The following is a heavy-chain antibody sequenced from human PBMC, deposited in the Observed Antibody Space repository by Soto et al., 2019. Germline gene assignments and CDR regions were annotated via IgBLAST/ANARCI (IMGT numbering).Heavy chain of an antibody. D-gene: IGHD3-3*01. CDR1: GFTLSSYS. CDR2: ISSSISYI. Sequence: GGSLRLSCAASGFTLSSYSMTWVRQAPGKGMESVSSISSSISYIYYADSVKGRFTISRDNAKNSLYLQMNSLRAAAAAVSYCARDRPSHIILLYGVNRGGLSFWGQRSSVIGSA. J-gene: IGHJ6*01. V-gene: IGHV3-21*01. CDR3: ARDRPSHIILLYGVNRGGLSF.